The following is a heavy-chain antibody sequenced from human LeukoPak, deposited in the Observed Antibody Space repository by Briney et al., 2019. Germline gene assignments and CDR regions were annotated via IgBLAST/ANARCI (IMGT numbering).Heavy chain of an antibody. CDR2: IKQDGSEK. J-gene: IGHJ4*02. CDR3: ESGVVPGAMLIGY. D-gene: IGHD2-2*01. Sequence: GGSLRLSCAASGFTFSSYWMSWVRQAPGKGLEWVANIKQDGSEKYYVDSMKGRFTISRDNAKNSLYLQMNSLRAEDTAVFYCESGVVPGAMLIGYWGQGTLVTVSS. CDR1: GFTFSSYW. V-gene: IGHV3-7*01.